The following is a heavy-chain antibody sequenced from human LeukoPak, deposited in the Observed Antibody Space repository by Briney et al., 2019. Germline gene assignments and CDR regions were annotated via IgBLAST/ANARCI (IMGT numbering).Heavy chain of an antibody. CDR3: AKMRAGSGWFDY. V-gene: IGHV3-23*01. CDR1: GFTFSSYA. CDR2: ISGSGGST. J-gene: IGHJ4*02. D-gene: IGHD6-19*01. Sequence: GGSLRLSCAASGFTFSSYAMSRVRQAPGKGLEWASAISGSGGSTYYADSVKGRFTISRDNSKNTLYLQMNSLRAEDTAVYYCAKMRAGSGWFDYWGQGTLVTVSS.